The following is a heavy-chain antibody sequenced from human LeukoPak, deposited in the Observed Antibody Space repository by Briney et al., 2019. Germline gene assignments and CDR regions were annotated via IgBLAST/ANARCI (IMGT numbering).Heavy chain of an antibody. CDR1: GGSISNYY. V-gene: IGHV4-59*01. Sequence: SETLSLTCTVSGGSISNYYWSWIRQPPGKGLAWIGYVYDSGSTNYNPSLKSRVTISVDTSKNQFSLKMDSVTAADTAVYYCARYYDTSDYYDYWGQGTLVTVSS. CDR3: ARYYDTSDYYDY. D-gene: IGHD3-22*01. J-gene: IGHJ4*02. CDR2: VYDSGST.